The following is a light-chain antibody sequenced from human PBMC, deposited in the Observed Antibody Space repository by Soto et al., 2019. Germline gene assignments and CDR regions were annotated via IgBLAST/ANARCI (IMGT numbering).Light chain of an antibody. CDR3: HQRQSWPRT. CDR1: QAVNTR. V-gene: IGKV3-11*01. Sequence: EIVLTQSPATLSSFPGDRVTLSCRASQAVNTRLAWYQHKPGQAPRLLIYLTSNRAAGIPARFSGSGSETDFTLTISDVEHEDFEVYYCHQRQSWPRTLGQGPKVDIK. CDR2: LTS. J-gene: IGKJ1*01.